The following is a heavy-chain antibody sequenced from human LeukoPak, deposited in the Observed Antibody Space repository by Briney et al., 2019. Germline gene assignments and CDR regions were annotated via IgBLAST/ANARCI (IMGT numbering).Heavy chain of an antibody. V-gene: IGHV4-34*01. J-gene: IGHJ2*01. CDR1: GGSFSGYY. CDR3: ARGVVSLVWYFDL. D-gene: IGHD3-22*01. CDR2: IYYSGNT. Sequence: SEPQTLTCAVYGGSFSGYYWGGLRKPPGKGVEWVGSIYYSGNTNYNPSLKSRVTISVDTSKNQFYLKRSSVTAADTAVYYCARGVVSLVWYFDLWGRGTLVTVSS.